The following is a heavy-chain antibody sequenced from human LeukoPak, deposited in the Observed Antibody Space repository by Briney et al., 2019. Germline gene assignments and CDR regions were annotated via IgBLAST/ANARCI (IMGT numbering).Heavy chain of an antibody. CDR1: GGSFSGYY. CDR2: INHSGST. V-gene: IGHV4-34*01. Sequence: SETLSPTCAVYGGSFSGYYWNWIRQPPGKGLEWIGEINHSGSTNYNPSLKSRVTISVDTSKNQFSLKLSSVTAADTAVYYCARFLQAAAAHTFDYWGQGTLVTVSS. D-gene: IGHD6-13*01. J-gene: IGHJ4*02. CDR3: ARFLQAAAAHTFDY.